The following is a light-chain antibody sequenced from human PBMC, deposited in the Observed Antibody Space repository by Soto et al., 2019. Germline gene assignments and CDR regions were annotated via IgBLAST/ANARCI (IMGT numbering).Light chain of an antibody. CDR2: GNS. CDR1: TSNIGAGYD. CDR3: QSYDSRLSGSNV. J-gene: IGLJ1*01. V-gene: IGLV1-40*01. Sequence: QSVLTQPPSVSGAPGQRVTISCTGSTSNIGAGYDVHWYQQLPGTAPKLLIYGNSNRPSGVPDRFSGSKSGTSASLDITGLQAEDEADYYCQSYDSRLSGSNVFGTGTKVTVL.